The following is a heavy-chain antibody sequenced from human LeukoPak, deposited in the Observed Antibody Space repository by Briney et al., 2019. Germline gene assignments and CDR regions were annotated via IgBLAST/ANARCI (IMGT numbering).Heavy chain of an antibody. CDR3: ARDRREAYYYDSSGYFGIDY. V-gene: IGHV1-69*04. CDR2: IIPILGIA. D-gene: IGHD3-22*01. J-gene: IGHJ4*02. Sequence: SVKVSCNASGGTFSSYAISWVRQAPGQGLEWMGRIIPILGIANYAQKFQGRVTITADKSTSTAYMELSSLRSEDTAVYYCARDRREAYYYDSSGYFGIDYWGQGTLVTVSS. CDR1: GGTFSSYA.